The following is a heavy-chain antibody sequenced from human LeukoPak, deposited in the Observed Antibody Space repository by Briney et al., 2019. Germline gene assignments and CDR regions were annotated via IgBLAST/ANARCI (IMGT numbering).Heavy chain of an antibody. CDR1: GFTFSSYA. Sequence: GGSLRLSCAASGFTFSSYAMSWVRQAPGKGLEWVSAISGSGGSTYYADSVKGRFTISRDNSKNTLYPQMNSLRAEDTAVYYCAKGQGSGWAYNWFDPWGQGTLVTVSS. J-gene: IGHJ5*02. CDR3: AKGQGSGWAYNWFDP. V-gene: IGHV3-23*01. D-gene: IGHD6-19*01. CDR2: ISGSGGST.